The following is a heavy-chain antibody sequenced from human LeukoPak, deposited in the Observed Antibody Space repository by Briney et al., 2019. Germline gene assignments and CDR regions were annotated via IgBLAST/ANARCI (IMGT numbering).Heavy chain of an antibody. Sequence: ASVKVSCKASGYTFTSYGISWVRQAPGQGLAWMGWISAYNGNTNYAQRLQGRVTMTTDTSTSTAYMELRSLRSDDTAVYYCARWGEYQLWAYFDYWGQGTLVTVSS. D-gene: IGHD2-2*01. CDR1: GYTFTSYG. CDR2: ISAYNGNT. V-gene: IGHV1-18*01. CDR3: ARWGEYQLWAYFDY. J-gene: IGHJ4*02.